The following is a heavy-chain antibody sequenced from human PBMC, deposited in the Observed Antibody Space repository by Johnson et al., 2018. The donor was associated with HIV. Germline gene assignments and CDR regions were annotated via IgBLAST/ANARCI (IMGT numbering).Heavy chain of an antibody. CDR2: ISSDGSNE. CDR1: GFTFSSYG. D-gene: IGHD3-16*01. J-gene: IGHJ3*02. V-gene: IGHV3-30*19. CDR3: AKDFSAVRVGGHAVDI. Sequence: QVQLVESGGGVVQPGRSLRLSCAASGFTFSSYGMHWVRQAPGKGLEWVAVISSDGSNEYYADSVKGRFTLSRDNPKNTLYLQMNSLRTEDTALYYCAKDFSAVRVGGHAVDIWGQGTMVTVSS.